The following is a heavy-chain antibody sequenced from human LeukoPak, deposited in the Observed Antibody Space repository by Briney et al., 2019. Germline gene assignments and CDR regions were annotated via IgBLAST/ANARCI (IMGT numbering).Heavy chain of an antibody. D-gene: IGHD6-13*01. V-gene: IGHV5-51*01. CDR3: ARPTRHSSSWYW. CDR2: IYPGDSDT. CDR1: GYSFTNYW. Sequence: PGESLKISCKGSGYSFTNYWVGWVRQMPGKGLEWMGIIYPGDSDTRYRPSFEGQVTISADKSISTAYLQWSSLKDSDTAMYYCARPTRHSSSWYWWGQGTLVTVSS. J-gene: IGHJ4*02.